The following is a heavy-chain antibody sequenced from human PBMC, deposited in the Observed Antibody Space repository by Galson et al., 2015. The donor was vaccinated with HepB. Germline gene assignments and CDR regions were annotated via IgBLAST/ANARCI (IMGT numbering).Heavy chain of an antibody. J-gene: IGHJ4*02. Sequence: LSLTCTVSGGSISSGDYYWSWIRQPPGKGLEWIGYIYYSGSTYYNPSLKSRVTISVDTSKNQFSLKLSSVTAADTAVYYCARVDYYDSSGYYRNLNYFDYWGQGTLVTVSS. V-gene: IGHV4-30-4*01. CDR1: GGSISSGDYY. D-gene: IGHD3-22*01. CDR3: ARVDYYDSSGYYRNLNYFDY. CDR2: IYYSGST.